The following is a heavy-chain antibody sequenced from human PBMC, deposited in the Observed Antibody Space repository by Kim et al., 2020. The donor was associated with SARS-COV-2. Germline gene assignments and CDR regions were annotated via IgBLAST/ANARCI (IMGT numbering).Heavy chain of an antibody. V-gene: IGHV4-31*03. Sequence: SETLSLTCTVSGGSISSGGYYWSWIRQHPGKGLEWIGYIYYSRSTYYNPSLKSRVTISVDTSKNQFSLKLSSVTAADTAVYYCVRAPITMIVVVNAFDIWGQGTMVTVSS. CDR1: GGSISSGGYY. J-gene: IGHJ3*02. D-gene: IGHD3-22*01. CDR3: VRAPITMIVVVNAFDI. CDR2: IYYSRST.